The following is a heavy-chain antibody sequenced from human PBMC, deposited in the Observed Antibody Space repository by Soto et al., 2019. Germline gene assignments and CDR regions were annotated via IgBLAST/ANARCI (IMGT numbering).Heavy chain of an antibody. D-gene: IGHD3-3*01. CDR2: IIPIFGTA. CDR1: GGTFSSYA. V-gene: IGHV1-69*13. Sequence: SVKVSCKASGGTFSSYAISWVRQAPGQGLEWMGGIIPIFGTANYAQKFQGRVTITADDSTSTAYMELSSLRSEVTAVYYCARFFGVVYNNWLDPWGKGTLVTVSS. J-gene: IGHJ5*02. CDR3: ARFFGVVYNNWLDP.